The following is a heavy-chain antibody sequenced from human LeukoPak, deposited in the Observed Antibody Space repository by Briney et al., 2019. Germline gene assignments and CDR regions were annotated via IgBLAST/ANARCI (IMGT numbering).Heavy chain of an antibody. CDR1: GGSVSSGSYY. D-gene: IGHD2-2*01. Sequence: PSETLSLTCTVSGGSVSSGSYYWSWIRQPPGKGLEWIGYIYYSGSTNYNPSLKSRVTISVDTSKNQFSLKLSSVTGADTAVYYCARAGKGCSSTSCAIDYWGQGTLVTVSS. CDR2: IYYSGST. J-gene: IGHJ4*02. V-gene: IGHV4-61*01. CDR3: ARAGKGCSSTSCAIDY.